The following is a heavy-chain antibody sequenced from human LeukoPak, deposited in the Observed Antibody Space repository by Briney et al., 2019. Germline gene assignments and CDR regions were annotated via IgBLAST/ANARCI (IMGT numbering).Heavy chain of an antibody. CDR2: IYSGGST. CDR3: ARALSIVEDYYYYGMDV. V-gene: IGHV3-53*04. D-gene: IGHD3-22*01. CDR1: GFTFSSNY. Sequence: GGSLRLSCAASGFTFSSNYMSWVRQAPGKGLEWVSGIYSGGSTYYADSVKGRFTISTHNSKNTLYLQMNSLRAEDTAVYYCARALSIVEDYYYYGMDVWGQGTTVTVSS. J-gene: IGHJ6*02.